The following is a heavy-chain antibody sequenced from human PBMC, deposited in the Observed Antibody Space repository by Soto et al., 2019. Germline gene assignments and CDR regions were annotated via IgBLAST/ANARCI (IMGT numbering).Heavy chain of an antibody. Sequence: GASVKVSCKASGGTFSSYAISWVRQAPGQGLEWMGGIIPIFGTANYAQKFQGRVTITADESTSTAYMELSSLGSEDTAVYYCARESRGGFYCGGDCARDAFDIWGQGTMVTVSS. CDR1: GGTFSSYA. J-gene: IGHJ3*02. CDR3: ARESRGGFYCGGDCARDAFDI. CDR2: IIPIFGTA. V-gene: IGHV1-69*13. D-gene: IGHD2-21*02.